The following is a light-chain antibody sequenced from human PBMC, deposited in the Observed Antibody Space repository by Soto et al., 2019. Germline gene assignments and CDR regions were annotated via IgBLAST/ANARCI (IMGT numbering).Light chain of an antibody. Sequence: EIVLTQSPGTLSLSPGERATLCCRASQSVSSNYLAWYRQKPGQAPRLLIYGASNRATGIPDRFSGSGSGTDFTLTISRLEPEDFAVYYCQQYGSSPGYTFGQGTKLEIK. CDR2: GAS. CDR3: QQYGSSPGYT. V-gene: IGKV3-20*01. J-gene: IGKJ2*01. CDR1: QSVSSNY.